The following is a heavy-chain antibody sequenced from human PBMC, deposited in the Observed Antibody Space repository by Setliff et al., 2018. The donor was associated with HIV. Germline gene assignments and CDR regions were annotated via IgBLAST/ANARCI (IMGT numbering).Heavy chain of an antibody. Sequence: GESLKISCQGSGYSFTSYWIGWVRQMPGKGLEWMGIIYPGDSDTRYSPSFQGQVTISADKSISTAYLQWSSLKASDTATYFCVRLNRGSTWSIASDRGFFDPWGQGTLVTVSS. D-gene: IGHD3-10*01. V-gene: IGHV5-51*01. J-gene: IGHJ5*02. CDR1: GYSFTSYW. CDR3: VRLNRGSTWSIASDRGFFDP. CDR2: IYPGDSDT.